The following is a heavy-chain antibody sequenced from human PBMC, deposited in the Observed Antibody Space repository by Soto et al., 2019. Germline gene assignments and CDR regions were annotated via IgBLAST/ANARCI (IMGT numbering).Heavy chain of an antibody. CDR1: GFSLSTSGVG. J-gene: IGHJ3*02. CDR2: IYWNDDK. Sequence: QITLKESGPTLVKPTQTLTLTCTFSGFSLSTSGVGVGWIRQPPGKALEWLALIYWNDDKRYSPSLKSRLTITKDTSKNQVVLTMTNMDPVDTATYYCAHIGLHAVTRTTPSLRFDIWGQGTMVTVSS. D-gene: IGHD4-17*01. CDR3: AHIGLHAVTRTTPSLRFDI. V-gene: IGHV2-5*01.